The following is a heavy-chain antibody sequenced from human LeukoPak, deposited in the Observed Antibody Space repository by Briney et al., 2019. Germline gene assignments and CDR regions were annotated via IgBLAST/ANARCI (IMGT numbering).Heavy chain of an antibody. D-gene: IGHD1-1*01. J-gene: IGHJ4*02. CDR3: ARGAQPYNWSPLLF. CDR1: GGSISGYF. V-gene: IGHV4-59*01. CDR2: IYYSGST. Sequence: PSETLSLTCTVSGGSISGYFWSWIRQPPGKALEWIGYIYYSGSTNYNPSLESRLTISVDTSKNQFSLKLNSVTAADTAIYYCARGAQPYNWSPLLFRGQGSLVTVSS.